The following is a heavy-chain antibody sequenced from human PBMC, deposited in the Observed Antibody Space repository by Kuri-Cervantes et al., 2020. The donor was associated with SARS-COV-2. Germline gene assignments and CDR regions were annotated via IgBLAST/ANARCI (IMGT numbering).Heavy chain of an antibody. Sequence: SETLSLTCTVSGGSISSSSYYWGWIRQPPGKGLEWIGSIYYSGSTNYNPSLKSRVTISVDTSKNQFSLKLSSVTAADTAVYYCARAIAAAAPFDYWGQGTLVTVSS. CDR1: GGSISSSSYY. CDR2: IYYSGST. CDR3: ARAIAAAAPFDY. D-gene: IGHD6-13*01. V-gene: IGHV4-39*07. J-gene: IGHJ4*02.